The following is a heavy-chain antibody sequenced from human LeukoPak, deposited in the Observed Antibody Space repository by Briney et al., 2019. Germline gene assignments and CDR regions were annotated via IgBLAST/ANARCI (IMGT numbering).Heavy chain of an antibody. V-gene: IGHV3-23*03. D-gene: IGHD5-24*01. CDR3: ARMEMATAIFDY. CDR1: GFTFVNYG. J-gene: IGHJ4*02. CDR2: IYSGGST. Sequence: GGSLRLSCAASGFTFVNYGMSWVRQSPGKGLEWVSVIYSGGSTYYADSVKGRFTISRDNSKNTLYLQMNSLRAEDTAMYYCARMEMATAIFDYWGQGTLVTVSS.